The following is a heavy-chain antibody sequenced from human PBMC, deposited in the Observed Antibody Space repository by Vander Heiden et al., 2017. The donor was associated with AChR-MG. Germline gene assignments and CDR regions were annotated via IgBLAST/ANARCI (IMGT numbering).Heavy chain of an antibody. V-gene: IGHV3-23*01. J-gene: IGHJ5*02. CDR3: ATPLITMA. D-gene: IGHD3-10*01. CDR2: ISGKGGST. Sequence: EVQLLESGGDLVQPGGSLRLSCAASGFTFSTYAMSWVRQAPGKGLAWVSSISGKGGSTDYADSVKGRFIISREHSKNKMFMKMNSLRAEDTAVDCCATPLITMAWGQGTLVTVSS. CDR1: GFTFSTYA.